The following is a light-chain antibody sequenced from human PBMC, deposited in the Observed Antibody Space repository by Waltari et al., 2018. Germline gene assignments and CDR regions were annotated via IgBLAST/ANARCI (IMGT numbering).Light chain of an antibody. Sequence: QAALTKPPSESGSPGQSVTISCTGTRSAIGGYNYVSWYQQHPGKAPKLIIYEVTERPSGVPDRFSGSKSGNTASLTVSGLRTEDEADYYCTSYSGSDTVVFGGGTKLTVL. J-gene: IGLJ2*01. CDR3: TSYSGSDTVV. CDR2: EVT. CDR1: RSAIGGYNY. V-gene: IGLV2-8*01.